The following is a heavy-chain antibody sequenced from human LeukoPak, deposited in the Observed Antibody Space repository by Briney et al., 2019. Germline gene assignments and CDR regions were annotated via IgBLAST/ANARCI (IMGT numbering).Heavy chain of an antibody. V-gene: IGHV1-2*02. CDR3: ARVLRYYDILSKPFDY. CDR2: INPNSGGT. J-gene: IGHJ4*02. Sequence: ASVKVSCKASGYTFTGYYMHWVRQAPGQGLEWMGWINPNSGGTNYAQKFQGRVTMTRDTSINTAYMELSRLRSDDTAVYYCARVLRYYDILSKPFDYWGQGTLVTVSS. CDR1: GYTFTGYY. D-gene: IGHD3-9*01.